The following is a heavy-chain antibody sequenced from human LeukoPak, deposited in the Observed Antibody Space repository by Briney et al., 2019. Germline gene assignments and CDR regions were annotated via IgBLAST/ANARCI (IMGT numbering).Heavy chain of an antibody. CDR3: ARGYERGSDYYYYYMDV. CDR1: GYSISSGYY. CDR2: IYTSGST. V-gene: IGHV4-61*02. D-gene: IGHD1-14*01. Sequence: SETLSLTCTVSGYSISSGYYWGWIRQPAGKGLEWIGRIYTSGSTNYNPSLKSRVTISVDTSKNQFSLKLSSVTAADTAVYYCARGYERGSDYYYYYMDVWGKGTTVTVSS. J-gene: IGHJ6*03.